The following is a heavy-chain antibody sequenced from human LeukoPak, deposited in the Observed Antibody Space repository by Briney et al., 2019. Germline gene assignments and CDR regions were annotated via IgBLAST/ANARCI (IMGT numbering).Heavy chain of an antibody. CDR2: ISSSSSYI. CDR3: ARGVYSGYKLPGIDY. Sequence: GGSLRLSCAASGFTFSSYSMNWVRQAPGKGLEWVSSISSSSSYIYYADSVKGRFTISRDNAKNSLYLQMYSLRAEDTAVYYCARGVYSGYKLPGIDYWGQGTLVTVSS. J-gene: IGHJ4*02. V-gene: IGHV3-21*01. D-gene: IGHD5-12*01. CDR1: GFTFSSYS.